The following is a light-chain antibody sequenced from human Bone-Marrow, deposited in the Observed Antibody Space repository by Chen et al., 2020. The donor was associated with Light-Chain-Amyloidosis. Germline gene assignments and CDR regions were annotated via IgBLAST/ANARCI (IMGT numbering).Light chain of an antibody. CDR1: QSVLYSSNNKNF. Sequence: DIVMTQSPDSLAVSLGERATINCKASQSVLYSSNNKNFLAWYQQKAGQPPKLFIYWASTRESGIPDRFSGSGSGTDFTLTISSLQAEDVAVYYCQQYFGSLFSFGQGTRLEIK. V-gene: IGKV4-1*01. J-gene: IGKJ5*01. CDR2: WAS. CDR3: QQYFGSLFS.